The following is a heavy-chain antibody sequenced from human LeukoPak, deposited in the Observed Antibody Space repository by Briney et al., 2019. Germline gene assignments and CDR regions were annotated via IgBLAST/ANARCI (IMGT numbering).Heavy chain of an antibody. Sequence: SETLSLTCTVSGGSISSSSYYWGWIRQPPGKGLEWIGSIYYSGSTYYNPSLKSRVTISVDTSKNQFSLKLSSVTAADTAVYYCARGFYPHDWGQGTLVTVSS. V-gene: IGHV4-39*01. CDR1: GGSISSSSYY. J-gene: IGHJ4*02. CDR2: IYYSGST. D-gene: IGHD3-3*01. CDR3: ARGFYPHD.